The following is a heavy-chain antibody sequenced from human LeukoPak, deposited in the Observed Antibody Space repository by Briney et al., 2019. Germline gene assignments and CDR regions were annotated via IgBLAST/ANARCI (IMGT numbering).Heavy chain of an antibody. J-gene: IGHJ4*02. CDR2: ISYDGSNK. CDR3: ARDELYGGYSYAYYFGY. CDR1: GFTFSSYA. Sequence: GGSLRLSCAASGFTFSSYAMHWVRQAPGKGLEWVAVISYDGSNKYYADSVKGRFTISRDNSKNTLYLQMNSLRAEDTAVYYCARDELYGGYSYAYYFGYWGQGTLVTVSS. V-gene: IGHV3-30-3*01. D-gene: IGHD5-18*01.